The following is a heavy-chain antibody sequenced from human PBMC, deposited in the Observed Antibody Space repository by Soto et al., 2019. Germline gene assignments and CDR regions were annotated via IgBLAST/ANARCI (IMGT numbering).Heavy chain of an antibody. Sequence: QITLKESGPTLVKPTQTLTLTCTFSGFSLTTDRVGVGWIRQPPGEALEWLAVIYWDDSKTYRPSLESRLTITKHTCKIQVDLTMTNMDALDTATYYCAHAYGARSLYWRQGTLVTVSS. CDR3: AHAYGARSLY. V-gene: IGHV2-5*02. CDR1: GFSLTTDRVG. D-gene: IGHD3-10*01. J-gene: IGHJ4*02. CDR2: IYWDDSK.